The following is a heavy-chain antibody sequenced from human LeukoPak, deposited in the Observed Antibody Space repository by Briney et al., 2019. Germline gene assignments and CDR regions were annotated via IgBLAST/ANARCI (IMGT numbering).Heavy chain of an antibody. D-gene: IGHD2-15*01. CDR1: GFTFSSYD. Sequence: PGGSLRLSCAASGFTFSSYDMSWVRQAAGKGLEWVANIKQDGSEKYYVDSVKGRFTISRDNAKNSLYLQMNSLRAEDTAVYYCAREPVVVAAIEHGDYWGQGTLVTVSS. J-gene: IGHJ4*02. CDR3: AREPVVVAAIEHGDY. CDR2: IKQDGSEK. V-gene: IGHV3-7*01.